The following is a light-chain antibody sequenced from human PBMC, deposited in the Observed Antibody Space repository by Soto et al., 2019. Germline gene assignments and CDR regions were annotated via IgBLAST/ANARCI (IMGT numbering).Light chain of an antibody. CDR1: QGVTTN. CDR3: QQYNTWPLT. V-gene: IGKV3-15*01. Sequence: EIVMTQSPATLSVSPGERATLSCWASQGVTTNLAWYQQKPGQAPRLLIYGASTRATGIPARFSGSGSGTEFTLTISSLQSEDFAVYYCQQYNTWPLTFGGGTKVEIK. J-gene: IGKJ4*01. CDR2: GAS.